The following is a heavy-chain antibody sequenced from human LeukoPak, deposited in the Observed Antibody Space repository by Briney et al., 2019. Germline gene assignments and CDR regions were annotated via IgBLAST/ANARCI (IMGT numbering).Heavy chain of an antibody. D-gene: IGHD5-18*01. Sequence: SETLSLTCTVSGGSISSGGYYWSWIRQHPGKGLEWIGYIYYSGSTYYNPSLKSRVTISVDTSKDQFSLKLSSVTAADTAVYYCARNLADTAMVDAFDIWGQGTMVTVSS. V-gene: IGHV4-31*03. CDR1: GGSISSGGYY. J-gene: IGHJ3*02. CDR3: ARNLADTAMVDAFDI. CDR2: IYYSGST.